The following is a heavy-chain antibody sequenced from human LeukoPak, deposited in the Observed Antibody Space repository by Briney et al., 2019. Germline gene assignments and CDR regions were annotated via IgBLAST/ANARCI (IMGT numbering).Heavy chain of an antibody. CDR3: AKDGREHYVSGSYYRGVPALDY. CDR1: GFTFSSYA. V-gene: IGHV3-30*18. CDR2: ISKDAKST. J-gene: IGHJ4*02. Sequence: PGGSLRLSCATSGFTFSSYAMHWVRKVPGKGLEWVAVISKDAKSTYHVDSVEGRFTISRDNSKYTLYLQLDSPRVEDTDVYYCAKDGREHYVSGSYYRGVPALDYWGQGTLVIVSS. D-gene: IGHD3-10*01.